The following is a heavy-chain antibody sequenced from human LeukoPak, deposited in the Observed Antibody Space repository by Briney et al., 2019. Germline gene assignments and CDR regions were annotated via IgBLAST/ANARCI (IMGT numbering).Heavy chain of an antibody. D-gene: IGHD3-16*01. CDR3: AKDATFGGVMAMYYFDY. V-gene: IGHV3-23*01. CDR2: ISGSGGST. CDR1: GFTFSSYG. Sequence: PGGSLRLSCAASGFTFSSYGMSWVRQAPGKGAEWVSGISGSGGSTNYADSVKGRFTISRDNSKNTLYLQMNSLRAEDTAVYYCAKDATFGGVMAMYYFDYWGQGTLVTVSS. J-gene: IGHJ4*02.